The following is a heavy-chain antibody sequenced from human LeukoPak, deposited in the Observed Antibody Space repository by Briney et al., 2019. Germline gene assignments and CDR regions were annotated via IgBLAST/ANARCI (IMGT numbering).Heavy chain of an antibody. CDR2: IYPGDSDT. J-gene: IGHJ4*02. CDR3: ARLYCSGGSCYSAFDY. CDR1: GHTFSSYW. D-gene: IGHD2-15*01. Sequence: GESLKISCKNSGHTFSSYWTGWVRQMPGKGLEWMGIIYPGDSDTRYSPSFQGQVTILADKSISTAYLQWSSLKASDTAMYYCARLYCSGGSCYSAFDYWGQGTLVTVSS. V-gene: IGHV5-51*01.